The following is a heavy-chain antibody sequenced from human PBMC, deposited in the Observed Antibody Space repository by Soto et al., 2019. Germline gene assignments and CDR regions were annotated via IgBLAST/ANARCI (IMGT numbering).Heavy chain of an antibody. V-gene: IGHV1-69*11. D-gene: IGHD2-2*01. CDR1: GGTFSTYG. CDR2: IIPIHAPA. CDR3: AREMSTRYFYGMDV. Sequence: QVLLVQSGAEVKKPGSSVKLSCKASGGTFSTYGISWVRQAPGQGLEWMGRIIPIHAPANYAQKFQGRVTITADESTSTAYMELSSLTSDDAAVYFCAREMSTRYFYGMDVWGQGTTVTVSS. J-gene: IGHJ6*02.